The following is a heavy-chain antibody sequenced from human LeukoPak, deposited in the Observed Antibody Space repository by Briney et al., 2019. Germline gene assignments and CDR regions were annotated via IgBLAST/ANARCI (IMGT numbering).Heavy chain of an antibody. CDR3: ASEAMVRGVIIPGLPDY. CDR1: GGTFSSYA. J-gene: IGHJ4*02. CDR2: IIPIFGTA. V-gene: IGHV1-69*01. Sequence: GASVKVSCKASGGTFSSYAISWVRQAPGQGREWMGGIIPIFGTANYAQKFQGRVTITADESTSTAYMQLSSLRSEDTAVYYCASEAMVRGVIIPGLPDYWGQGTLVTVSS. D-gene: IGHD3-10*01.